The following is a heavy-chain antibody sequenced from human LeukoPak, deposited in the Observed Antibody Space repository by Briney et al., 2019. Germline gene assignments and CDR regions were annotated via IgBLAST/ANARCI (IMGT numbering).Heavy chain of an antibody. Sequence: GGSLRLSCVASGFTFISHAMSWVRQTPGKGLEWVSTISRDNINTYYTDSVKGRFTISRDNSKNTLYLQMNSLRADDTAIYYCAKDQWESLSWGQGTMVTVSS. CDR3: AKDQWESLS. J-gene: IGHJ3*01. CDR1: GFTFISHA. CDR2: ISRDNINT. D-gene: IGHD1-26*01. V-gene: IGHV3-23*01.